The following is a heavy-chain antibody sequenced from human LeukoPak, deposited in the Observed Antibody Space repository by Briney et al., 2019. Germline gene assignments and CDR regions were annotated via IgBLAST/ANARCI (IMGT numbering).Heavy chain of an antibody. J-gene: IGHJ6*02. D-gene: IGHD2-2*02. CDR3: ARLTQGWVCSTTSCYSDV. CDR1: GGSISSSNW. V-gene: IGHV4-4*02. CDR2: IYHSGST. Sequence: SGTLSLTCAVSGGSISSSNWWSWVRQPPGKGLEWIGEIYHSGSTNYNPSLKSRVTISVDKSKNQFSLKLSSVTVADTAVYYCARLTQGWVCSTTSCYSDVWGQGTTVTVSS.